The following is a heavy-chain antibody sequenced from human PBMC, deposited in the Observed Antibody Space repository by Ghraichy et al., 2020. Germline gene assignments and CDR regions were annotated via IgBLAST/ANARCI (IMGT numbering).Heavy chain of an antibody. CDR2: ISGSGGST. CDR1: GFTFSSYA. V-gene: IGHV3-23*01. D-gene: IGHD5-18*01. Sequence: GGSLRLSCAASGFTFSSYAMSWVRQAPGKGLEWVSAISGSGGSTYYADSVKGRFTISRDNSKNTLYLQMNSLRAEDTAVYYCARTLDGYSYGRPLDYWGQGTLVTVSS. J-gene: IGHJ4*02. CDR3: ARTLDGYSYGRPLDY.